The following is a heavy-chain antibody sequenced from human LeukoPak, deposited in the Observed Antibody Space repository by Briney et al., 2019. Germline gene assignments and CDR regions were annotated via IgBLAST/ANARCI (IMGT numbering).Heavy chain of an antibody. Sequence: ASVKVSCKASGGTFISYAISWVRQAPGQGLEWMGGIIPIFGTANYAQKFQGRVTITADESTSTAYMELSSLRSEDTAVYYCARSPTLGATTYDYWGQGTLVTVSS. CDR2: IIPIFGTA. CDR1: GGTFISYA. D-gene: IGHD1-26*01. V-gene: IGHV1-69*13. J-gene: IGHJ4*02. CDR3: ARSPTLGATTYDY.